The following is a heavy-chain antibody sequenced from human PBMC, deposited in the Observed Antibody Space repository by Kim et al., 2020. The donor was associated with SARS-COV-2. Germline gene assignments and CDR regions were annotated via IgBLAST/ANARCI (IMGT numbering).Heavy chain of an antibody. Sequence: SETLSLTCTVSGGSISSSSYYWGWIRQPPGKGLEWIGSIYYSGSTYYNPSLKSRVTISVDTSKNQFSLKLSSVTAADTAVYYCARRLIAAAVKDDYWGQGTLVTVSS. CDR1: GGSISSSSYY. J-gene: IGHJ4*02. D-gene: IGHD6-13*01. CDR3: ARRLIAAAVKDDY. CDR2: IYYSGST. V-gene: IGHV4-39*01.